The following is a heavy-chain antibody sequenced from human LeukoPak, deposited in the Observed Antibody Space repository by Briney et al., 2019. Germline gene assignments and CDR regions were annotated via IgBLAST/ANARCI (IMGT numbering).Heavy chain of an antibody. D-gene: IGHD3-3*01. CDR3: AKDQNLYDFWSGYYSVYYYGMDV. Sequence: GGSLRLSGAASGFTFSSYAMSWVRQAPGKGLGWVSAISGSGGSTYYADSVKGRFTISRDNSKNTLYLQMNSLRAEDTAVYYCAKDQNLYDFWSGYYSVYYYGMDVWGQGTTVTVSS. CDR2: ISGSGGST. V-gene: IGHV3-23*01. J-gene: IGHJ6*02. CDR1: GFTFSSYA.